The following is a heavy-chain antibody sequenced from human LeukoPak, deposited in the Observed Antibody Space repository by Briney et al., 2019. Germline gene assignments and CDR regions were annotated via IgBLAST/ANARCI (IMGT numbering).Heavy chain of an antibody. V-gene: IGHV3-23*01. CDR3: AREGYSYGYGFDY. D-gene: IGHD5-18*01. CDR1: GFTFNTYA. J-gene: IGHJ4*02. CDR2: ISSSGSNT. Sequence: GGSLRLSCAASGFTFNTYAMTWVRQAPGKGLEWVSSISSSGSNTHYTDSVKGRFTISRDNSKYTLYLQMNSLRAEDTAVYYCAREGYSYGYGFDYWGQGTLVAVSS.